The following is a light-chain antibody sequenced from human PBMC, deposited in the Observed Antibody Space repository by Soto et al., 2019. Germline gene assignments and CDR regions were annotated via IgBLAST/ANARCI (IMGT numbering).Light chain of an antibody. CDR1: RNITNY. J-gene: IGKJ4*01. V-gene: IGKV1-33*01. CDR3: QQYDNLPLT. CDR2: DAS. Sequence: DVQMTQSPSSLSASVGDRVTITCQASRNITNYLNWYQQKPGKAPNLLIDDASNLETGVPSRFSGSGSGTDFTFTISSLQPEDIAIYYCQQYDNLPLTFGGGTKVEIK.